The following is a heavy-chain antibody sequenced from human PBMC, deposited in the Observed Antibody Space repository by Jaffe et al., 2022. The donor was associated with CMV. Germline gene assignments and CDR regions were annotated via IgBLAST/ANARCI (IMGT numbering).Heavy chain of an antibody. CDR1: GGSFSGYY. D-gene: IGHD3-16*02. CDR3: ARGPSVWGSYRNNWFDP. J-gene: IGHJ5*02. Sequence: QVQLQQWGAGLLKPSETLSLTCAVYGGSFSGYYWSWIRQPPGKGLEWIGEINHSGSTNYNPSLKSRVTISVDTSKNQFSLKLSSVTAADTAVYYCARGPSVWGSYRNNWFDPWGQGTLVTVSS. V-gene: IGHV4-34*01. CDR2: INHSGST.